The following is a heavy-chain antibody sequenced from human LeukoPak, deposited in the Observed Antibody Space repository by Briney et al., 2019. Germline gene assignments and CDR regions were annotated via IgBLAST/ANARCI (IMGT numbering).Heavy chain of an antibody. Sequence: GGSLRLSRAASGFTFSSYEMNWVRQAPGKGLEWVSYISSSGSTIYYADSVKGRFTISRDNAKNSLYLQMNSLRAEDTAVYYCARAGFYYFDYWGQGTLVTVSS. J-gene: IGHJ4*02. CDR1: GFTFSSYE. D-gene: IGHD3-3*01. V-gene: IGHV3-48*03. CDR3: ARAGFYYFDY. CDR2: ISSSGSTI.